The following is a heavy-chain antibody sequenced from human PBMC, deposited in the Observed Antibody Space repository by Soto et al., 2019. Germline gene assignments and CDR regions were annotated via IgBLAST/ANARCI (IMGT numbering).Heavy chain of an antibody. D-gene: IGHD6-13*01. J-gene: IGHJ4*02. Sequence: EVQLVESGGGLVQPGGSLRLSCAASGFTFSSYAMQWVRQAPGKGLEYVSAISSNGGSTYYANSVKGRFTISRDNSKNTLYLQMGSLRAEDMAVYYCARQSYSSYYFDYWGQGTLVTVYS. CDR2: ISSNGGST. CDR1: GFTFSSYA. CDR3: ARQSYSSYYFDY. V-gene: IGHV3-64*01.